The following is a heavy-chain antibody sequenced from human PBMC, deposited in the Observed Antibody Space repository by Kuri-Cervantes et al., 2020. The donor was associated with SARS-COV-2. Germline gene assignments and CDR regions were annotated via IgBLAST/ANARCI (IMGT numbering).Heavy chain of an antibody. Sequence: GESLKISCEASGFTFSSYAMHWVRQAPGKGLEWVAVISYDGSNKYYADSVKGRFTISRDNSKNTLYLQMNSLRAEDTAVYYCARAHSPAAKTDYYYYYGKDVWGQGTTVTVSS. CDR1: GFTFSSYA. V-gene: IGHV3-30*01. D-gene: IGHD2-2*01. CDR3: ARAHSPAAKTDYYYYYGKDV. CDR2: ISYDGSNK. J-gene: IGHJ6*02.